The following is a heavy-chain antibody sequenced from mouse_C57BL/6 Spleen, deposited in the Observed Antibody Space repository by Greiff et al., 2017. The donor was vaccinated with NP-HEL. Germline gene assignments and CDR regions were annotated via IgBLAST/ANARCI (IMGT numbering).Heavy chain of an antibody. J-gene: IGHJ3*01. CDR3: ALRQIAY. D-gene: IGHD2-12*01. CDR1: GYAFTGYW. Sequence: QVQLQQSGAELMKPGASVKLSCKATGYAFTGYWIEWVKQRPGHGLEWIGEIFPGSGSTNYTEKFKGKATFTADTSSNTAYMQLSSLTTEDSAIYYDALRQIAYWGQGTLVTVSA. V-gene: IGHV1-9*01. CDR2: IFPGSGST.